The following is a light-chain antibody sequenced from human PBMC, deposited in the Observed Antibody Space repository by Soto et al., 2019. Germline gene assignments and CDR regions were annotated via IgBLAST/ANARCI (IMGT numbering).Light chain of an antibody. CDR3: QQYNNWLWT. CDR2: GAS. CDR1: QNISSN. V-gene: IGKV3-15*01. Sequence: EIVMTQSPATLSVSPGERATLSCRASQNISSNLAWYQQKPGQAPRVLIDGASTRATGIPARFSGSGSGTDSTPTISSLQSEDFAVYYCQQYNNWLWTFGQGTKVEIK. J-gene: IGKJ1*01.